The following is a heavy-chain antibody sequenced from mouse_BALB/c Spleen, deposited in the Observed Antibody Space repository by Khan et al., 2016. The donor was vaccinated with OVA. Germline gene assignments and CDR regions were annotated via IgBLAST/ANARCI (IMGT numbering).Heavy chain of an antibody. V-gene: IGHV5-6-5*01. Sequence: EVQLQESGGGLVKPGGSLKLSCAASGFTFSSYAMSWVRQTPEKRLEWVASISSGGSTYYPDSVKSRFTISRDNARNILYLQMSSLRSEDTAMYYCARDYYYGTGYFDVWGAGTTVTVSS. CDR2: ISSGGST. CDR1: GFTFSSYA. D-gene: IGHD1-1*01. J-gene: IGHJ1*01. CDR3: ARDYYYGTGYFDV.